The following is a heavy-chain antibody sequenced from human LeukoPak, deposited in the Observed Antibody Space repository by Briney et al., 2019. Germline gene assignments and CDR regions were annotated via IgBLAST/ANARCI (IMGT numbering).Heavy chain of an antibody. CDR1: GGSISSYY. V-gene: IGHV4-59*01. J-gene: IGHJ6*02. D-gene: IGHD6-13*01. CDR2: IYYSGST. CDR3: ARGIPRGSSSWYLTIYRYYYYGMDV. Sequence: SETLSLTCTVSGGSISSYYWSWIRQPPGKGLEWIGYIYYSGSTNYNPSLKSRVTISVDTSKNQFSLKLSSVTAADTAVYYCARGIPRGSSSWYLTIYRYYYYGMDVWGQGTTVTVSS.